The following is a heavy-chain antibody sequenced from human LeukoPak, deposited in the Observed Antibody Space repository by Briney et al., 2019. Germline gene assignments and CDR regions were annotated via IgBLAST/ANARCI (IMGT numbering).Heavy chain of an antibody. CDR2: ISFDGSDQ. V-gene: IGHV3-30*18. D-gene: IGHD2-2*01. J-gene: IGHJ4*02. CDR3: AKLGCSSTRCYINY. Sequence: GGSLRLSCAASGFSFSTYGMRWVRQAPGKGLEWVAVISFDGSDQYYADSVKGRFTVSRDNSKNTLYLQMNSLRAEDTAVYYCAKLGCSSTRCYINYWGQGTLATVSS. CDR1: GFSFSTYG.